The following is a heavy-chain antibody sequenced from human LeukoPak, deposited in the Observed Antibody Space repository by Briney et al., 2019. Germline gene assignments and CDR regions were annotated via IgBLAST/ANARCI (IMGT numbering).Heavy chain of an antibody. Sequence: GGSLRLSCAASGFSFSTYTMNWVRQAPGKGLEWLSYISSSSSSRYYADSVMGRFTISRDNAKNSLYLQMNSLRAEDTAVYFCAKSRSGSANWALQIFDNWGQGTLVTVSS. D-gene: IGHD1-1*01. CDR3: AKSRSGSANWALQIFDN. V-gene: IGHV3-48*01. CDR2: ISSSSSSR. CDR1: GFSFSTYT. J-gene: IGHJ4*02.